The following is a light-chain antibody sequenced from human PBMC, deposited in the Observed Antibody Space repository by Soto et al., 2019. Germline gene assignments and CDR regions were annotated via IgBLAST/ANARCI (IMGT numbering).Light chain of an antibody. J-gene: IGKJ2*01. CDR2: TTS. CDR3: QQSYTTYYT. V-gene: IGKV1-39*01. Sequence: DIQMTQSPSSLSASVGDRVTITCRASQNIISYLNWDQKKPGKAPNLLIYTTSNLQSGVPSRFSVSGSGTEFTLTISSLQPEDFSTYYCQQSYTTYYTFGQGTKMEIK. CDR1: QNIISY.